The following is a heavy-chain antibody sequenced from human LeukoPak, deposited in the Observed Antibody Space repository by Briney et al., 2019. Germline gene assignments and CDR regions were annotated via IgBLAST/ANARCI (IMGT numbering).Heavy chain of an antibody. CDR1: RYSFTSYW. D-gene: IGHD1-26*01. CDR2: IYPGDSDT. Sequence: GESLKISCKGSRYSFTSYWIGWVRQMPGKGLEWMGIIYPGDSDTRYSPSFQGQVTISADKSISTAYLPWSSLKASDTAMYYCARRRDLYSGSYYPFDYWGQGTLVTVSS. V-gene: IGHV5-51*01. CDR3: ARRRDLYSGSYYPFDY. J-gene: IGHJ4*02.